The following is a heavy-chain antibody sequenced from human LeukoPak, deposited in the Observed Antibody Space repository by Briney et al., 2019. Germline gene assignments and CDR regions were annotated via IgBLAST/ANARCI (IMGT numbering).Heavy chain of an antibody. Sequence: GGSLRLSCAASGFIFSGYAMTWVRQAPGKGLEWVSTISGSGGTTYYADSVRGRFTISRDNSGNTLYLQMDSLRAEDTAVYYCAKDWKTWNQEFDAWGQGTLVTVSS. CDR3: AKDWKTWNQEFDA. CDR2: ISGSGGTT. D-gene: IGHD1-1*01. J-gene: IGHJ5*02. V-gene: IGHV3-23*01. CDR1: GFIFSGYA.